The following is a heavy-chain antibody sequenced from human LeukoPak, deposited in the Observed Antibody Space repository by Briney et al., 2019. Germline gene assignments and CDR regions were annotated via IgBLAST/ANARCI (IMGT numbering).Heavy chain of an antibody. V-gene: IGHV1-8*03. J-gene: IGHJ5*02. CDR2: MNPNSGNT. D-gene: IGHD3-3*01. Sequence: ASVKVSCKASGYTFTSYDINWVRQATGQGLEWMGWMNPNSGNTGYAQKFQGRVTITRNTSISTAYMELSSLRSEDTAVYYCARGGPYYYDFWSGYFLGVWFDPWGQGTLVTVSS. CDR3: ARGGPYYYDFWSGYFLGVWFDP. CDR1: GYTFTSYD.